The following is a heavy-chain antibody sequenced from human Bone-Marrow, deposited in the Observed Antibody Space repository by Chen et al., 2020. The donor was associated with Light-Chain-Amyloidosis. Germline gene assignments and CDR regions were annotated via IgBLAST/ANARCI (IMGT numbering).Heavy chain of an antibody. J-gene: IGHJ3*02. Sequence: QVQLQESGPGLVKPSETLSLTCTVSGGSISSYYWSWIRQPPGKGLEWIGYIYYSGSTNYNPSLKSRVTISVDTSKNQVSLKLSSVTAADTAVYYCARGSRITIFGVSYPFDAFDIWGQGTMVTVSS. D-gene: IGHD3-3*01. CDR3: ARGSRITIFGVSYPFDAFDI. CDR2: IYYSGST. CDR1: GGSISSYY. V-gene: IGHV4-59*01.